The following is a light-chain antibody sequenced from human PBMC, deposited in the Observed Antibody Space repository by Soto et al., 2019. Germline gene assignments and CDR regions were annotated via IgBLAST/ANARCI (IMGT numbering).Light chain of an antibody. CDR1: QSVFYSSNSKNY. Sequence: DIVMTQSPDSLAVSLGERATINCKSSQSVFYSSNSKNYLAWYQQRPGQPPKLLIYWASTRESGVPDRFSGSGSGKDLTLTISSLQAEDVAVYYCQQYYNTQWTFGQGAKVEIK. CDR3: QQYYNTQWT. J-gene: IGKJ1*01. V-gene: IGKV4-1*01. CDR2: WAS.